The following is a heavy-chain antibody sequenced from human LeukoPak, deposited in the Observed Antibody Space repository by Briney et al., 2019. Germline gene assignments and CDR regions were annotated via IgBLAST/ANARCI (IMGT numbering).Heavy chain of an antibody. V-gene: IGHV3-33*01. J-gene: IGHJ4*02. CDR2: IQYDGGIE. D-gene: IGHD2-2*01. Sequence: PGGSLRLSCTASGFTFSSYGMHWVRQAPGRGLEWVAAIQYDGGIEYYADSVKGRFTIPRDQSKNTLFLQVNSLRAEDTAVYYCARDSCGSPSCFDYWGQGTLVTVSS. CDR1: GFTFSSYG. CDR3: ARDSCGSPSCFDY.